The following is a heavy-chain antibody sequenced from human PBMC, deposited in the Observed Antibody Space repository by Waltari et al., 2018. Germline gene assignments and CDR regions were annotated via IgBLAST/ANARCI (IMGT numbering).Heavy chain of an antibody. CDR1: GYTFTSYD. CDR3: ARGPTAYCTKSVCLTGERWLDP. V-gene: IGHV1-8*01. CDR2: MNPNSGNT. J-gene: IGHJ5*02. D-gene: IGHD2-8*01. Sequence: QVQLVQSGAEVKKPGASGKVSCKASGYTFTSYDINWVRPATGRGLEWMGWMNPNSGNTGYAQKFQGRVTMTRDTSTNTAYMELSGLRSEDTAVYYCARGPTAYCTKSVCLTGERWLDPWGQGTLVTVSS.